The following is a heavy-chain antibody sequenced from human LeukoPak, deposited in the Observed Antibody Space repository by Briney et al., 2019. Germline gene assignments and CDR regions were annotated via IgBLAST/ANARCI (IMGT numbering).Heavy chain of an antibody. D-gene: IGHD2-2*01. J-gene: IGHJ4*02. CDR3: VRSWYCSSTSCYAIDY. CDR2: INHSGST. CDR1: GGSFSGYY. V-gene: IGHV4-34*01. Sequence: SETLSLTCAVYGGSFSGYYWSWIRQPPGKGLEWIGEINHSGSTNYNPSLKSRVTISVDTSKNQFSLKLSSVTAADTAVYYCVRSWYCSSTSCYAIDYWGQGTLVTVSS.